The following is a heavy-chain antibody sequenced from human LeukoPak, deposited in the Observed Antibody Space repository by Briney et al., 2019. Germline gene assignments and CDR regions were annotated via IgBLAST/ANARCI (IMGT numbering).Heavy chain of an antibody. CDR1: GDSVSSNGVS. D-gene: IGHD1-1*01. Sequence: SQTLSLTCVISGDSVSSNGVSWDWVRESRSSGLEWLGRTYYGCKRSYDYALSVKSRITINLDTSKNQFSLQLNSVTPEDTAVYYCTRGHNSAFDYWGQGTLVTVST. V-gene: IGHV6-1*01. CDR2: TYYGCKRSY. CDR3: TRGHNSAFDY. J-gene: IGHJ4*02.